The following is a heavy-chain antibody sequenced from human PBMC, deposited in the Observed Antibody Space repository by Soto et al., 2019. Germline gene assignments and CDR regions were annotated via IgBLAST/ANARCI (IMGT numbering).Heavy chain of an antibody. CDR1: GGSISSSSYY. J-gene: IGHJ5*02. CDR3: ERHRGRNCFDP. D-gene: IGHD1-1*01. V-gene: IGHV4-39*01. CDR2: IYYSGST. Sequence: SETLSLTCIVSGGSISSSSYYGGWIRQPPGKGLEWIGSIYYSGSTYYNPSLKSRVTISVDTSKNQFSLKLSSVTAADTAVFYCERHRGRNCFDPWGQGTPVTVYS.